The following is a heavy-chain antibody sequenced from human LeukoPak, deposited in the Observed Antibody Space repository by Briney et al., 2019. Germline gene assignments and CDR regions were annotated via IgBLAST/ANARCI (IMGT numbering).Heavy chain of an antibody. CDR3: ARVGGSGWYIDY. CDR1: GFTFSSYA. Sequence: PGRSLRLSCAASGFTFSSYAMHWVRQAPGEGLEWVAVISYDGSNKYYADSVKGRFTISRDNSKNTLYLQMNSLRAEDTAVYYCARVGGSGWYIDYWGQGTLVTVSS. J-gene: IGHJ4*02. V-gene: IGHV3-30*04. CDR2: ISYDGSNK. D-gene: IGHD6-19*01.